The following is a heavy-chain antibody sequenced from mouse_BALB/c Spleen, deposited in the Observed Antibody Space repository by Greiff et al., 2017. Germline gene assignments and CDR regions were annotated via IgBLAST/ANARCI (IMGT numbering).Heavy chain of an antibody. Sequence: VQGVESGPGLVAPSQSLSITCTASGFSLTGYGVNWVRQPPGKGLEWLGMIWGDGSTDYNSALKSRLSISKDNSKSQVFLKMNSLQTDDTARYYCARAALFYAMDYWGQGTSVTVSS. CDR1: GFSLTGYG. CDR3: ARAALFYAMDY. D-gene: IGHD6-1*01. CDR2: IWGDGST. V-gene: IGHV2-6-7*01. J-gene: IGHJ4*01.